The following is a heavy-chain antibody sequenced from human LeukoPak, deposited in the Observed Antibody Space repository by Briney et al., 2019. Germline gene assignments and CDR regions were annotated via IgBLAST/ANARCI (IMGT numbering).Heavy chain of an antibody. V-gene: IGHV4-39*01. CDR2: IYYSGST. D-gene: IGHD4-11*01. J-gene: IGHJ4*02. Sequence: PSETLSLTCTVSGGSISSSSYYRGWIRQPPGKGLEWIGSIYYSGSTYYNPSLKSRVTISVDTSKNQFSLKLSSVTAADTAVYYCASLTVTSPVRYFDYWGQGTLVTVSS. CDR3: ASLTVTSPVRYFDY. CDR1: GGSISSSSYY.